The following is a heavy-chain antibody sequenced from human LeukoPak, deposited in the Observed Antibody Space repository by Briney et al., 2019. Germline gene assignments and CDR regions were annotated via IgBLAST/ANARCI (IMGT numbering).Heavy chain of an antibody. J-gene: IGHJ4*02. V-gene: IGHV3-7*03. CDR2: IKQDGSEK. CDR3: ARIQLLHDSFDH. CDR1: GFTFSSYW. D-gene: IGHD1-26*01. Sequence: GGSLRLSCAASGFTFSSYWMSWVRQAPGKGLEWVANIKQDGSEKYYVDSVKGRFTISRDNAKNSLYLQMNSLRDEDTALYYCARIQLLHDSFDHWGQGTLVTVSS.